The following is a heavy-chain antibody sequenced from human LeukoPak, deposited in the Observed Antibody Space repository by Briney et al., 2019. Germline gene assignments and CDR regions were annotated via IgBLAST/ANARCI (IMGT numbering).Heavy chain of an antibody. CDR2: INPNSGGT. J-gene: IGHJ4*02. V-gene: IGHV1-2*02. Sequence: GSVKVSCKASGYTFTGYYMHWVRQAPGQGLEWMGWINPNSGGTNYAQKFQGRVTMTRDTSISTAYVELSRLRSDDTAVYYCARTYYDSSGYYYFDYWGQGTLVTVSS. D-gene: IGHD3-22*01. CDR1: GYTFTGYY. CDR3: ARTYYDSSGYYYFDY.